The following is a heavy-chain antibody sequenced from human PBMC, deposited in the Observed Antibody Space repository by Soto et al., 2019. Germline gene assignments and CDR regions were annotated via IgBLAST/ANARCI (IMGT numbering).Heavy chain of an antibody. CDR3: ARTTYYYGSGSYSAYYGMDV. CDR2: ISPIFGTA. Sequence: QVQLVQSGAEVKKPGSSVKVSCKASGGTFSSYAISWVRQAPGQGLEWMGGISPIFGTANYAQKFQGRVTITADESTRTAHMELSSLRSEDTAVYYCARTTYYYGSGSYSAYYGMDVWGQGTTVTVSS. CDR1: GGTFSSYA. J-gene: IGHJ6*02. D-gene: IGHD3-10*01. V-gene: IGHV1-69*12.